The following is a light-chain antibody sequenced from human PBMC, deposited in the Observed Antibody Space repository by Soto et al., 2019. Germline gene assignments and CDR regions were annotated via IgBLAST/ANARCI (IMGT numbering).Light chain of an antibody. CDR3: QQSYSSPQT. CDR2: AAS. J-gene: IGKJ1*01. V-gene: IGKV1-39*01. Sequence: DIQMTQSLSSLSASVGDRVTINCRASQNSVRYLNMYQQKPGKPPKLLIKAASTLQSGVPSRFSDSRSRTDFTLTISSLKPEDFATYYCQQSYSSPQTFGQGTEVEIK. CDR1: QNSVRY.